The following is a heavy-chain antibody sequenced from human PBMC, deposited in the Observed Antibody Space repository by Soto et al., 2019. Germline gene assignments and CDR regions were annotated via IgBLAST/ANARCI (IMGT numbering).Heavy chain of an antibody. Sequence: PSETLSLTCTVSGGSISSSSYYWGWIRQPPGKGPEWIGSIYYSATTYDNPSLKSRVTISMDTSRNEFSMNLSSVPAADTAVYYCARLGGSYPESNGAGGYFDYWGQGTLVTVSS. D-gene: IGHD3-16*01. CDR1: GGSISSSSYY. CDR3: ARLGGSYPESNGAGGYFDY. V-gene: IGHV4-39*01. J-gene: IGHJ4*02. CDR2: IYYSATT.